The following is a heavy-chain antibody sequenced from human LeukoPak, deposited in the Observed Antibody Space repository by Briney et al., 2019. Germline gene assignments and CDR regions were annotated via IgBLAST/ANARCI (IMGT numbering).Heavy chain of an antibody. CDR1: GGSLSSYY. D-gene: IGHD3-3*01. J-gene: IGHJ6*02. CDR2: IYYSGST. Sequence: SETLSLTCTVSGGSLSSYYWSWIRQPPGKGLEWIGYIYYSGSTNYNPSLKSRVTISVDTSKNQFSLKLSSVTAADTAVYYCARMGAHDFWSGYYGYYYDGMDVWGQGTTVTVSS. V-gene: IGHV4-59*01. CDR3: ARMGAHDFWSGYYGYYYDGMDV.